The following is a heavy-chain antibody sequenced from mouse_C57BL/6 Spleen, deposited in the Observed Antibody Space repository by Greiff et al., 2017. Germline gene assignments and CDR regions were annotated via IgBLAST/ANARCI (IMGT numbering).Heavy chain of an antibody. CDR3: ARGVGMRLRNFDD. CDR2: IDPSDSYT. D-gene: IGHD2-2*01. CDR1: GYTFTSYW. V-gene: IGHV1-50*01. Sequence: QVQLQQPGAELVKPGASVKLSCKASGYTFTSYWMQWVKQRPGQGLEWIGEIDPSDSYTNYNQKFKGKATLTVDTSSSTAYMQLSSLTSEDSAVYYCARGVGMRLRNFDDWGQGTTLTVSS. J-gene: IGHJ2*01.